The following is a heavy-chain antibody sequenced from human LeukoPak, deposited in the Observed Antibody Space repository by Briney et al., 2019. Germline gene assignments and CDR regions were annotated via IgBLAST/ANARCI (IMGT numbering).Heavy chain of an antibody. CDR1: GYTLIELP. CDR3: ATDRLRSMVRGVLRSLEGFDP. J-gene: IGHJ5*02. D-gene: IGHD3-10*01. CDR2: FDPEDGET. Sequence: ASVKVSCKVSGYTLIELPMHWLRQAPGKGLEWMGGFDPEDGETFYAQKFQGRVTMTEDTSTDTAYMELSSLRSEDTAVYYWATDRLRSMVRGVLRSLEGFDPWGQGTLVTVSS. V-gene: IGHV1-24*01.